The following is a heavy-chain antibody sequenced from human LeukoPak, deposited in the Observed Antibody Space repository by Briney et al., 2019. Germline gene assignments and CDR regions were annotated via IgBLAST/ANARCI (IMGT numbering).Heavy chain of an antibody. CDR2: IYYSGST. Sequence: SETLSLTCTVSGGSISSSSYYWGWIRQPPGKGLEWIGSIYYSGSTYYNPSLKSRVTISVDTSKNQFSLKLSSVTAADTAVYYCARSSGWYGDWFDPWGQGTLVTVSS. D-gene: IGHD6-19*01. CDR3: ARSSGWYGDWFDP. CDR1: GGSISSSSYY. J-gene: IGHJ5*02. V-gene: IGHV4-39*01.